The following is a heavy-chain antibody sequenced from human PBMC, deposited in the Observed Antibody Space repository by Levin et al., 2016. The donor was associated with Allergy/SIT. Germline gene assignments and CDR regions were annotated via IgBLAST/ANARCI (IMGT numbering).Heavy chain of an antibody. CDR1: GFTFSSYA. D-gene: IGHD6-13*01. J-gene: IGHJ4*02. CDR2: ISGSGGST. V-gene: IGHV3-23*01. CDR3: ARPIAAAGNVWLDY. Sequence: GGSLRLSCAASGFTFSSYAMSWVRQAPGKGLEWVSSISGSGGSTYHADSVKGRFTISRDNSKNTLYLQMNSLRVEDTAVYYCARPIAAAGNVWLDYWGQGTLVTVSS.